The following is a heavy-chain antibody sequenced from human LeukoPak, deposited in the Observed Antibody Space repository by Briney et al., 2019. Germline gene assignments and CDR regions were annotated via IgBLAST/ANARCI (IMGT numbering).Heavy chain of an antibody. Sequence: PSQTLSLTCTVSGGSISSGDYYWSWIRQPPGKGLEWIGYIYYSGSTYYNPSLKSRVTISVDTSKNQFPLKLSSVTAADTAVYYCARAGEIGYCSGGSCYSDLYYFDYWGQGTLVTVSS. D-gene: IGHD2-15*01. V-gene: IGHV4-30-4*01. CDR3: ARAGEIGYCSGGSCYSDLYYFDY. J-gene: IGHJ4*02. CDR2: IYYSGST. CDR1: GGSISSGDYY.